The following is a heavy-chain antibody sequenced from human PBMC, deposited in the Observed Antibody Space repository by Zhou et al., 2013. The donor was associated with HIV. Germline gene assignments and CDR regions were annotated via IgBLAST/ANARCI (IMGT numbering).Heavy chain of an antibody. D-gene: IGHD6-19*01. V-gene: IGHV1-8*03. CDR2: MNPNSGNT. Sequence: QVQLVQSGAELKKPGASVRVSCKASGYTFTNNDINWVRQAPGQGLEWMGWMNPNSGNTGYAQKFQGRLSIIRNNSITTAFMELRNLTSDDTAVYFSVEGGQFLYYSGVRSRYYYNYSGR. CDR3: VEGGQFLYYSGVRSRYYYNYSGR. J-gene: IGHJ6*03. CDR1: GYTFTNND.